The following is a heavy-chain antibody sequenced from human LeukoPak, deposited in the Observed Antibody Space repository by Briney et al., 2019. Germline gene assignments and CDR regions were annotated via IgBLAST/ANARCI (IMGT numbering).Heavy chain of an antibody. CDR2: IWDDGSSK. D-gene: IGHD1-26*01. Sequence: GRSLRLSCAVSGFTFSSYGMHWARQAPGKGLEWVAVIWDDGSSKYYGDSVKGRFTISRDNSKNTLYLQMNSLRAEDTAVYYCAKPTRGSGSFLIDFWGQGTLVTVSS. CDR1: GFTFSSYG. J-gene: IGHJ4*02. V-gene: IGHV3-33*06. CDR3: AKPTRGSGSFLIDF.